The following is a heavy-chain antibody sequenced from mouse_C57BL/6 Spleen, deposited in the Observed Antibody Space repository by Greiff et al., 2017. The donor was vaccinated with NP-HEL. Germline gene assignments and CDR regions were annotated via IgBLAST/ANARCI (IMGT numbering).Heavy chain of an antibody. V-gene: IGHV5-6*01. D-gene: IGHD4-1*01. Sequence: EVKVVESGGDLVKPGGSLKLSCAASGFTFSSYGMSWVSQTPDKRLEWVATISSGGSYTYYPDSVKGRFTISRDNAKNTLYLQMSSLKSEDTAMYYCARQMNWDHWYFDVWGPGTTVTVSS. CDR3: ARQMNWDHWYFDV. J-gene: IGHJ1*01. CDR2: ISSGGSYT. CDR1: GFTFSSYG.